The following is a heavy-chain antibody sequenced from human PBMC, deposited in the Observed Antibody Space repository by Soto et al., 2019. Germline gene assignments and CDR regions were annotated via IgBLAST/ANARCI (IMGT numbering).Heavy chain of an antibody. Sequence: PSETLSLTCGVYGGSFIGYYWTWIRQPPGKGLEWIGELNHSGSTNYNPSLKSRVTISVDRSKNQFSLKLTSVTAADTAVYYCARGDGKWLQYWAFDIWGQGTMVTVSS. CDR2: LNHSGST. D-gene: IGHD5-12*01. CDR3: ARGDGKWLQYWAFDI. J-gene: IGHJ3*02. V-gene: IGHV4-34*01. CDR1: GGSFIGYY.